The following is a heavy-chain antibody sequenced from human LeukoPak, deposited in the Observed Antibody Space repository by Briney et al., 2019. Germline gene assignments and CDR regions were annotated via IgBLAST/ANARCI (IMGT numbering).Heavy chain of an antibody. CDR3: ARGPLISDYDILTGYIDYYYYGMDV. J-gene: IGHJ6*02. D-gene: IGHD3-9*01. V-gene: IGHV4-30-4*01. CDR2: IYYSGST. Sequence: PSETLSLTCTVSGGSISSGDYYWSWIRQPPGKGLEWIGYIYYSGSTYYNPSLKSRVTISVDTSKNQFSLKLSSVTAADTAVYYCARGPLISDYDILTGYIDYYYYGMDVWGQGTTVTVSS. CDR1: GGSISSGDYY.